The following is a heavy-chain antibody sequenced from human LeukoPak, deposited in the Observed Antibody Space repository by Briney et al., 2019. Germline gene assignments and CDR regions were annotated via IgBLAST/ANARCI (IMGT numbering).Heavy chain of an antibody. Sequence: ASVKVSCKASGYTFTSYDINWVRQATGQGLEWMGWMNPNSGNTGYAQKFQGRVTMTRNTSISTAYMELSSLRSEDTAVYYCARAASYSSSGKTRKSYYFDYWGQGTLVTVSS. CDR2: MNPNSGNT. CDR3: ARAASYSSSGKTRKSYYFDY. D-gene: IGHD6-13*01. J-gene: IGHJ4*02. V-gene: IGHV1-8*01. CDR1: GYTFTSYD.